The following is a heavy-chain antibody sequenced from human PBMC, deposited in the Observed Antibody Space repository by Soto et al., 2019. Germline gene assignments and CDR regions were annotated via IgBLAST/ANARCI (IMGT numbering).Heavy chain of an antibody. Sequence: EVQLVESGGGLVKPGGSLRLSCAASGFTFSSYSMNWVRQAPGKGLEWVSSISSSSSYIYYADSVKGRFTISRDNAKNSLYLQMNSLGAEDTAVYYCARERALSHFDYWGQGTLVTVSS. CDR2: ISSSSSYI. CDR1: GFTFSSYS. D-gene: IGHD3-16*01. CDR3: ARERALSHFDY. J-gene: IGHJ4*02. V-gene: IGHV3-21*01.